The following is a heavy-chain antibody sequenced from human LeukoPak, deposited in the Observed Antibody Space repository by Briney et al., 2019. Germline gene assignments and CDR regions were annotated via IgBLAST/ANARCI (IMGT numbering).Heavy chain of an antibody. V-gene: IGHV1-18*01. J-gene: IGHJ3*02. CDR2: ISTYNDHR. CDR3: ARDRGYSPDSFDI. CDR1: GYTFASYG. Sequence: AASVKVSCTASGYTFASYGISWVRQAPGQGLEWMGWISTYNDHRNYAQNLQNLQGRVTMTIDTSTSTVYMELRSLRSDDTAVYYCARDRGYSPDSFDIWGQGTMVIVSS. D-gene: IGHD5-18*01.